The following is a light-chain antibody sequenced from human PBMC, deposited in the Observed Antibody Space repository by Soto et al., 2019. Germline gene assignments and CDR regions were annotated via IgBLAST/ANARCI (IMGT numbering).Light chain of an antibody. CDR3: QQANSFPFT. V-gene: IGKV1-12*02. CDR1: QVINNW. Sequence: DIQMTQSPSSVSASVGDRVTITCRASQVINNWLAWYQQKPGKVTNLLIYAASTLQTGVPSMFSGSGSRTDFTLTISSLQPEDFAIYYCQQANSFPFTFGPGTKVDIK. CDR2: AAS. J-gene: IGKJ3*01.